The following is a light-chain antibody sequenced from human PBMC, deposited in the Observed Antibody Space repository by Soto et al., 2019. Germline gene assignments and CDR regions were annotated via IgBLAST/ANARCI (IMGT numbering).Light chain of an antibody. Sequence: QAVVTQPPSVSGAPGQRVTISCTGSDSNIGTGFDVNWYQQIPGAAPKLLIYGDTHRPSGVPDRFSGSKSGTSASLTITGLQADDEADYYCQSYDSSLSGVLFGGGTQLTVL. CDR3: QSYDSSLSGVL. CDR2: GDT. J-gene: IGLJ2*01. CDR1: DSNIGTGFD. V-gene: IGLV1-40*01.